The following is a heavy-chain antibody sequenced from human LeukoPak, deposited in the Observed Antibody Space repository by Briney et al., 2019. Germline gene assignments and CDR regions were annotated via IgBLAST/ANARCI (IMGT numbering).Heavy chain of an antibody. D-gene: IGHD3-22*01. CDR3: VRVDSSGYYYELSFDY. Sequence: PGGSLRLSCAASGFTFSGYWMSWVRQAPGKGLEWVANTKKDGSEKEYVDSVKGRFTISRDNAKDSLYLQMNSLRVEDTAVYYCVRVDSSGYYYELSFDYWGQGTLVTVSS. CDR2: TKKDGSEK. J-gene: IGHJ4*02. V-gene: IGHV3-7*01. CDR1: GFTFSGYW.